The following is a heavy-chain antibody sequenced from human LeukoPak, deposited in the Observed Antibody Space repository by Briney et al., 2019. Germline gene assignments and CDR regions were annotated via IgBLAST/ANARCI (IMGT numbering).Heavy chain of an antibody. D-gene: IGHD2-15*01. J-gene: IGHJ4*02. Sequence: GGSLRLSCAASGFTFSSYWMSWVRQAPGKGLEWVANIKQDGSEKYYVDSVKGRFTISRDNAKNSLYLQMNSLRAEDTAVYYCARDGASGSGGDCYDYWGQGTLVTVSS. V-gene: IGHV3-7*01. CDR2: IKQDGSEK. CDR1: GFTFSSYW. CDR3: ARDGASGSGGDCYDY.